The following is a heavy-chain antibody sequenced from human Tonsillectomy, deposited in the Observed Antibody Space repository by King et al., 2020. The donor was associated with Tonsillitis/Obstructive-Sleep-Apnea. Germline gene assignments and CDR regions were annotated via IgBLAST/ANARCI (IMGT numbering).Heavy chain of an antibody. Sequence: EVQLVESGGGWVQPGRSLRLSCAASGFTFDDYAMYWVRQAPGKGLEWVSGISWNNGSMVYADSVKGRFTISRDNAKNSLYLEMNSLRAEDTALYYCTKDRIIATSGTPADAFDIWGQGTMVTASS. J-gene: IGHJ3*02. CDR3: TKDRIIATSGTPADAFDI. CDR1: GFTFDDYA. V-gene: IGHV3-9*01. D-gene: IGHD6-13*01. CDR2: ISWNNGSM.